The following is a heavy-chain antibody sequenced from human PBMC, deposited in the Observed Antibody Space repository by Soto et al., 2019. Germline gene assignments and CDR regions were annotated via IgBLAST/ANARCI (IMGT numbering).Heavy chain of an antibody. CDR2: IYHSGST. V-gene: IGHV4-4*02. CDR1: GGSMSSSNW. D-gene: IGHD6-19*01. Sequence: PSETLSLTGAFSGGSMSSSNWGGWLRQPPGKGLEWIGEIYHSGSTNYNPSLKSRVTISVDKSKNQFSLKLSSVTAADTDVYYCARDAEWLDNWFDPWGQGTLVTVSS. CDR3: ARDAEWLDNWFDP. J-gene: IGHJ5*02.